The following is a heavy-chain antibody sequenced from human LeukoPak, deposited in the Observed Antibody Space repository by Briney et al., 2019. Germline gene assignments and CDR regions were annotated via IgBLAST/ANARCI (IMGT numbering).Heavy chain of an antibody. CDR1: GFTFSSYA. D-gene: IGHD3-10*01. Sequence: GGSLTLSCAASGFTFSSYAMSWVRQAPGKGLEWVSAISGSGGSTYYADSVKGRFTISRDNSKNTLYLQMNSLRPEDTAIYYCARDLSYYYASDYWGQGTLVTVSS. V-gene: IGHV3-23*01. CDR2: ISGSGGST. J-gene: IGHJ4*02. CDR3: ARDLSYYYASDY.